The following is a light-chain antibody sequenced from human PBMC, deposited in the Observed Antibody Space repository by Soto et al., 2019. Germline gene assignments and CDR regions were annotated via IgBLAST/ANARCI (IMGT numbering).Light chain of an antibody. CDR3: HQYYAYPPT. CDR1: QNIIHF. Sequence: DIQMTQSPSTLSASVGDRVTITCRASQNIIHFLAWHQQKPGKAPRVLINRASSLESRVPSRFSGGGSGTEFTLTISSLQPDDFATYYCHQYYAYPPTFGQGTKVEI. V-gene: IGKV1-5*03. J-gene: IGKJ1*01. CDR2: RAS.